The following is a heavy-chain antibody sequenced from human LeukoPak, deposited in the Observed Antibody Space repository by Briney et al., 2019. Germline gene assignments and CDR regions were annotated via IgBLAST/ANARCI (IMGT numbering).Heavy chain of an antibody. CDR2: ISGNTGAT. CDR3: ARKWWENWFDS. V-gene: IGHV3-23*01. D-gene: IGHD2-15*01. J-gene: IGHJ5*01. CDR1: GFTFKNFV. Sequence: QPGGSLRLSCAASGFTFKNFVMTWVRQAPGQGLDWVSAISGNTGATYYADSVKGRFTISRDNSKNTLYLQMNSLRAEDTAVYYCARKWWENWFDSWGQGALVTVSS.